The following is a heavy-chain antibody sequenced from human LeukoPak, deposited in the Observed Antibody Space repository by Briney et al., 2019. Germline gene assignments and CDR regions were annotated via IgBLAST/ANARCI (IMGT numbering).Heavy chain of an antibody. CDR3: ARDPGPHSTRVRGVGNC. J-gene: IGHJ4*02. Sequence: ASVKVSCKASGYTFTGYYMHWVRQAPGQGLEWMGWINPNSGGTNYAQKFQGRVTMTRDTSISTAYMELSRLRSDDTAVYYCARDPGPHSTRVRGVGNCWGQGTLVTVSS. CDR2: INPNSGGT. CDR1: GYTFTGYY. D-gene: IGHD3-10*01. V-gene: IGHV1-2*02.